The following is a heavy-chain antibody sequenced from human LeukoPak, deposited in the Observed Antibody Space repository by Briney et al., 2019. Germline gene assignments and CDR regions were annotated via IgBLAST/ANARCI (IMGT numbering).Heavy chain of an antibody. V-gene: IGHV1-69*05. CDR3: ARGDLQHYYYYYMDV. D-gene: IGHD4-11*01. J-gene: IGHJ6*03. Sequence: SVKVSCKASGGTFSSYAISWARQAPGQGLEWMGGIIPIFGTANYAQKFQGRVTITTDESTSTAYMELSSLRSEDTAVYYCARGDLQHYYYYYMDVWGKGTTVTVSS. CDR2: IIPIFGTA. CDR1: GGTFSSYA.